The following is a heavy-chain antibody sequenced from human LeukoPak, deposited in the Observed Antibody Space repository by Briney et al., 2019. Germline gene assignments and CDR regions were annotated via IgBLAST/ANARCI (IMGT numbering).Heavy chain of an antibody. CDR2: ISGSGGST. V-gene: IGHV3-23*01. D-gene: IGHD2-15*01. CDR1: GFTFTSYS. J-gene: IGHJ3*02. CDR3: ARESYCSGGSCYSGRAFDI. Sequence: GGSLRLSCAASGFTFTSYSMNWVRQAPGKGLEWVSGISGSGGSTYYADSVKGRFTISRDNSKNTLYLQMNSLRAEDTAVYYCARESYCSGGSCYSGRAFDIWGQGTMVTVSS.